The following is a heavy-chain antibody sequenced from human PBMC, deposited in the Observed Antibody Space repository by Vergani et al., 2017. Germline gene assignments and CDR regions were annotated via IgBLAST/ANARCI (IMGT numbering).Heavy chain of an antibody. CDR3: ARHAQPIALAGSILDSNWLDP. J-gene: IGHJ5*02. CDR1: RFSVSSGYH. V-gene: IGHV4-38-2*01. Sequence: QIQLQESGPGLVKASETLSLTCGVSRFSVSSGYHWGWIRQPPGKGLEWIGAIYYRGRTDYSPSLKNRVTISMDTSRNQFSLHLRSVTAADTAVYYCARHAQPIALAGSILDSNWLDPWGPGTLVTVSS. CDR2: IYYRGRT. D-gene: IGHD6-19*01.